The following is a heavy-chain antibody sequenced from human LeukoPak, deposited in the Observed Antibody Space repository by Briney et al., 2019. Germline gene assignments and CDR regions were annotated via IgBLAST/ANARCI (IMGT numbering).Heavy chain of an antibody. CDR2: IRYDGSNK. Sequence: SGGSLRLSCAASGFTFSSYGMHWVRQAPGKGLEWVAFIRYDGSNKYYADSVKGRFTISRDNSKNTLYLQMNSLRAEDTAVYYCATTRRDYDFWSGYRPIDYWGQGTLVTVSS. V-gene: IGHV3-30*02. CDR3: ATTRRDYDFWSGYRPIDY. J-gene: IGHJ4*02. CDR1: GFTFSSYG. D-gene: IGHD3-3*01.